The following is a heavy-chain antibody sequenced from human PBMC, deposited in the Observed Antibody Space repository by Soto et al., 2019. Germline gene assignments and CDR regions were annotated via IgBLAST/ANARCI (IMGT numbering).Heavy chain of an antibody. CDR2: IKQDGSEE. CDR3: ASRPSDRNYYGVFDY. D-gene: IGHD3-3*01. CDR1: GFTFSSHW. Sequence: GGSLRLSCTASGFTFSSHWMTWVRQAPGKALEWVADIKQDGSEEYYVDSVKGRFTISRDNAKNSLFLQMNSLRAEDTAVYYCASRPSDRNYYGVFDYWGQGTLVTVSS. J-gene: IGHJ4*02. V-gene: IGHV3-7*03.